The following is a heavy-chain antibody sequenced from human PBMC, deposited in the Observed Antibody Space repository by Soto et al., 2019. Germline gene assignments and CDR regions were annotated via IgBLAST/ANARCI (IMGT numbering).Heavy chain of an antibody. CDR2: ISGSGSGGST. CDR3: ARSITAADTFDS. J-gene: IGHJ4*02. Sequence: PGGSLRLSCAASGFTFSSYAMTWVRQAPGKGLEWVSAISGSGSGGSTYYADSVKGRFTISRDNSKNTLYLQMNSLRAEDTAIYYCARSITAADTFDSWGQGNLVTVSS. V-gene: IGHV3-23*01. D-gene: IGHD6-13*01. CDR1: GFTFSSYA.